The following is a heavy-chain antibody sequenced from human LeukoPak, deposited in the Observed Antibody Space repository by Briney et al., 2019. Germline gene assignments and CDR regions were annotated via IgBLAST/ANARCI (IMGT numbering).Heavy chain of an antibody. Sequence: SVKVSCKASGGTFSSYAISWVRQAPGQGLGWMGGIIPIFGTANYAQKFQGRVTITTDESTSTAYMELSSLRSEDTAVYYCARGASGFLDRYYYYYMDVWGKGTTVTVSS. CDR1: GGTFSSYA. J-gene: IGHJ6*03. D-gene: IGHD3/OR15-3a*01. CDR3: ARGASGFLDRYYYYYMDV. CDR2: IIPIFGTA. V-gene: IGHV1-69*05.